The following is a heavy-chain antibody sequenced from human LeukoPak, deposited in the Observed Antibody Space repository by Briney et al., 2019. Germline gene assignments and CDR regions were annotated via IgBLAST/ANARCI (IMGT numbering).Heavy chain of an antibody. D-gene: IGHD3-10*01. V-gene: IGHV4-30-2*01. CDR3: ARAQTYGSGSYSNYFDY. Sequence: SQTLSLTCAVSGGSISSGGYSWSWIRQPPGKGLEWIGYIYHSGSTYSNPSLKSRVTISVDRSKVQFSLKLSSVTAADTAVYYCARAQTYGSGSYSNYFDYWGQGTLVTVSS. CDR1: GGSISSGGYS. CDR2: IYHSGST. J-gene: IGHJ4*02.